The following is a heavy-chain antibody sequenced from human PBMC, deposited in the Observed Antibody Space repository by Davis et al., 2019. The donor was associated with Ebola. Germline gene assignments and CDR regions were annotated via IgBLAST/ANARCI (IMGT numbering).Heavy chain of an antibody. CDR3: VGSTPGSSHLDF. V-gene: IGHV1-8*01. Sequence: AASVKVSCKASGYTFTSYDINWVRQATGRGLEWMGWMSPNSGDTGHAQKFQGRVTMTRDTSINVAFMELSSLKSEDTAVYYCVGSTPGSSHLDFWGQGTQVTVSS. D-gene: IGHD3-10*01. CDR2: MSPNSGDT. J-gene: IGHJ4*02. CDR1: GYTFTSYD.